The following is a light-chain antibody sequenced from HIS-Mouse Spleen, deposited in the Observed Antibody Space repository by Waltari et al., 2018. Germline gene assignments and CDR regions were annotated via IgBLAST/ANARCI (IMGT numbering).Light chain of an antibody. CDR1: QLGDKY. CDR2: QDS. V-gene: IGLV3-1*01. J-gene: IGLJ2*01. Sequence: SYALTQPPSVSVSPGQTASITCSGDQLGDKYACWYQQTPGQSPVLFIDQDSKRPSGITERFSGSNSGNTATLTISGTQAMDEADYYCQAWDSSTVVFGGGTKLTVL. CDR3: QAWDSSTVV.